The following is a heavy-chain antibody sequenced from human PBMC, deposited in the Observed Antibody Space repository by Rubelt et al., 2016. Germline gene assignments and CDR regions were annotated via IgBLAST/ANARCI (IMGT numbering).Heavy chain of an antibody. J-gene: IGHJ4*02. D-gene: IGHD3-10*01. V-gene: IGHV3-33*01. Sequence: APGKGLEWVAVIWYDGSNKYYADSVKGRFTISRDNSKNTLYLQMNSLRAEDTAVYYCARDLTSGYFDHWGQGTLFTVSS. CDR3: ARDLTSGYFDH. CDR2: IWYDGSNK.